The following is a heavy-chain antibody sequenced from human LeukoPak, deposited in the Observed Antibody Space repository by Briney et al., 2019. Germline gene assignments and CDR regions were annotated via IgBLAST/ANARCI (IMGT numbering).Heavy chain of an antibody. Sequence: SETLSLTCAVYGGSFSGYYWSWIRQPPGKGLEWIGEINHSGSTNYNPSLKTRVTISVDKSKNQFSLKLSSVTAADPAVYYCARGRRGEYYDFWSGYYGDYMDVWGKGTTVAVSS. CDR1: GGSFSGYY. CDR2: INHSGST. J-gene: IGHJ6*03. D-gene: IGHD3-3*01. CDR3: ARGRRGEYYDFWSGYYGDYMDV. V-gene: IGHV4-34*01.